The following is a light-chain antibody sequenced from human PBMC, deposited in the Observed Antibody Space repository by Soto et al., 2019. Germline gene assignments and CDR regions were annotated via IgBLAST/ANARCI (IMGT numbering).Light chain of an antibody. V-gene: IGKV3-20*01. CDR1: QNVRSNY. J-gene: IGKJ2*01. CDR3: QHYDGSPRT. CDR2: GVF. Sequence: ETVLTQSPVTVSLSPGERATLSCTTSQNVRSNYLAWYQQKPGQAPRLLIYGVFNRATGIPDRFSGSGSGTDFTLTISGLEPEDSAVYYCQHYDGSPRTFGQGTKLEI.